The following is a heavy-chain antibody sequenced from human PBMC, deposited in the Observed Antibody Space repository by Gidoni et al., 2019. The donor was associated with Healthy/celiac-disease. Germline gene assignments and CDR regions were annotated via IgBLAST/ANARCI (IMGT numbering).Heavy chain of an antibody. Sequence: EVQLVESGGGLVQPGGSLRLSCAASVFTVSSCWMSWVRQAPGKGLEWVAKIKQDGSEKYYVDPVKGRFTISRANAKNSLYLQMNRLRAEDTAVYYCARDVGSFDFWSGYYYGMDVWGQGTTVTVSS. J-gene: IGHJ6*02. D-gene: IGHD3-3*01. CDR2: IKQDGSEK. V-gene: IGHV3-7*01. CDR3: ARDVGSFDFWSGYYYGMDV. CDR1: VFTVSSCW.